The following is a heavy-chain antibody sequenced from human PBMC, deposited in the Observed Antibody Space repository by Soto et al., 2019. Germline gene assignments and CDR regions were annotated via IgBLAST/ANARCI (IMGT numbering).Heavy chain of an antibody. D-gene: IGHD3-22*01. J-gene: IGHJ6*02. Sequence: SETLSLTCTVSGGSTSSDNYWSWIRQHPGKGLEWIGYIYYSGSTYYNPSLKSRVTISVDTSKNQFSLKLSSVTAADTAVYYCARDFTSSSGYWGPYYYYGMDVWGQGTTVTVSS. CDR2: IYYSGST. CDR1: GGSTSSDNY. V-gene: IGHV4-31*03. CDR3: ARDFTSSSGYWGPYYYYGMDV.